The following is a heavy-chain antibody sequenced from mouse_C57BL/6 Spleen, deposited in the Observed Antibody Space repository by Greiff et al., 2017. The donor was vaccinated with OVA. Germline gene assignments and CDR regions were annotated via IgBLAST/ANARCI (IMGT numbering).Heavy chain of an antibody. CDR1: GYTFTSYW. Sequence: QVQLQQPGAELVRPGTSVKLSCKASGYTFTSYWMHWVKQRPGQGLEWIGVIDPSDSYTNYNQKFKGKATLTVDTSSSTAYMQLSSLTSEDSAVYYCALYYYGSSSRFWYFDVWGTGTTVTVSS. CDR2: IDPSDSYT. D-gene: IGHD1-1*01. V-gene: IGHV1-59*01. J-gene: IGHJ1*03. CDR3: ALYYYGSSSRFWYFDV.